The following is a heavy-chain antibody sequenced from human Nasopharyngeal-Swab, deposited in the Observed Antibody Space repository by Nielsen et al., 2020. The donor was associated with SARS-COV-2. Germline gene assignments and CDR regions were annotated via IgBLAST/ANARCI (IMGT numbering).Heavy chain of an antibody. J-gene: IGHJ6*02. Sequence: WIRQHPGKGLEWVAVISYDGSNKYYADSVKGRFTISRDNSKNTLYLQMNSLRAEDTAVYYCAKLIEEGSGSYYALYYYYGMDVWGQGTTVTVSS. D-gene: IGHD3-10*01. V-gene: IGHV3-30*18. CDR3: AKLIEEGSGSYYALYYYYGMDV. CDR2: ISYDGSNK.